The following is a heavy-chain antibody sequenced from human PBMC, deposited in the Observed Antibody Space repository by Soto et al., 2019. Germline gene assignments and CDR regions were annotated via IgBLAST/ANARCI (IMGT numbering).Heavy chain of an antibody. CDR1: GYTFSNYG. V-gene: IGHV1-18*01. J-gene: IGHJ1*01. D-gene: IGHD6-13*01. Sequence: QVQLLQSGAEVKQPGASVKVSCKASGYTFSNYGVSWVRQAPGQGPEWMGWISGYNGNTIYAQSLQGRVTMTTDTSTSTAYMELRRLRSDDTAVYYCARGGSSWSTEYYQHWCQGTLVIVSS. CDR2: ISGYNGNT. CDR3: ARGGSSWSTEYYQH.